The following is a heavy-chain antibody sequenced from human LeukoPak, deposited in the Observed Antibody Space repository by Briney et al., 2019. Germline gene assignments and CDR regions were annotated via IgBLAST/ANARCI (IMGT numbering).Heavy chain of an antibody. Sequence: GSSVKVSCKASGGTFSSYAISWVRQAPGQGLEWMGGIIPIFGTANYAQKFRGRVTITTDESTSTAYMELSSLRSEDTAVYYCARGQDYSYGPWVVDYYYGMDVWGQGTTVTVSS. CDR3: ARGQDYSYGPWVVDYYYGMDV. D-gene: IGHD5-18*01. CDR1: GGTFSSYA. J-gene: IGHJ6*02. V-gene: IGHV1-69*05. CDR2: IIPIFGTA.